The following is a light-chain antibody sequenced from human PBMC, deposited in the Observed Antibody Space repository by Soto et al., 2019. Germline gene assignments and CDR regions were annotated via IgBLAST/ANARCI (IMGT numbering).Light chain of an antibody. J-gene: IGKJ5*01. CDR2: GAS. CDR1: QGINIY. V-gene: IGKV1-9*01. CDR3: QQLDNYPIT. Sequence: DIQLTQSPSFLSASVGDRVTITCRASQGINIYLAWYQQKPGKAPNLLIYGASTLQSGVPSRFSGSGSGTEFTLTITSLQPEDFATYYCQQLDNYPITFGQGTRLEI.